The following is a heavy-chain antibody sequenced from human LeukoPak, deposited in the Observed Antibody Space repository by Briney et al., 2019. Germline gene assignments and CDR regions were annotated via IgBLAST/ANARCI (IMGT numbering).Heavy chain of an antibody. J-gene: IGHJ4*02. V-gene: IGHV1-69*13. CDR2: IIPVFGTT. Sequence: ASVKVSCKASGGTISTYALTWLRQAPGQGLEWMGGIIPVFGTTNCAQEFQGRVTITADESTSTAYMEVRSLRSEDTAVYYCARAQREYYYDSSGSYFDIWGQGALVIVSS. CDR1: GGTISTYA. D-gene: IGHD3-22*01. CDR3: ARAQREYYYDSSGSYFDI.